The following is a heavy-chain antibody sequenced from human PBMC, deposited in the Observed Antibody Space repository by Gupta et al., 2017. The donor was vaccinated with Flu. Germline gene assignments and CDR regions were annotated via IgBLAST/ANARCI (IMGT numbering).Heavy chain of an antibody. Sequence: EVQLVESGGGLVQPGGSLKLPGRAYGFTLRYHWMSWVRQAPGKGPELVANINRDGSVINYMDFVRGRFTISRDNAKNAVYFQMNSLRVDDTAVYYCARDVGSGDYDSWGQGTLVTVSS. V-gene: IGHV3-7*01. CDR3: ARDVGSGDYDS. CDR1: GFTLRYHW. D-gene: IGHD4-17*01. CDR2: INRDGSVI. J-gene: IGHJ5*01.